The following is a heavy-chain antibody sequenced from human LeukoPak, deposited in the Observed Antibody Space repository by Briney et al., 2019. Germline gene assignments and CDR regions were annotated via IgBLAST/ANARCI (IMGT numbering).Heavy chain of an antibody. Sequence: SETLSLTCTVSGGSISSYYWSWIRQPPGKGLEWIGYIYYSGSTNYNPSLKSRVTISVGTSKNQFSLKLSSVTAADTAVYYCARLGYCSSGSCNSPFFDYWGQGTLVTVSS. D-gene: IGHD2-15*01. CDR2: IYYSGST. CDR3: ARLGYCSSGSCNSPFFDY. CDR1: GGSISSYY. V-gene: IGHV4-59*01. J-gene: IGHJ4*02.